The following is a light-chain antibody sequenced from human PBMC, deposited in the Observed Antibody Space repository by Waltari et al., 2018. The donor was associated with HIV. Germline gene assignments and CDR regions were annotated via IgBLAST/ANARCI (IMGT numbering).Light chain of an antibody. V-gene: IGLV2-23*01. CDR3: CSYAGSDTLV. Sequence: HSALTQPASVSGSPGQSLTISCTGPSSNVGTYNLTSWYQQHPGKAPKLLIYEGKRRPSGLSDRFSGSKSGNTASLTVSGLQAEDEAIYYCCSYAGSDTLVFGGGTSLTIL. CDR1: SSNVGTYNL. J-gene: IGLJ3*02. CDR2: EGK.